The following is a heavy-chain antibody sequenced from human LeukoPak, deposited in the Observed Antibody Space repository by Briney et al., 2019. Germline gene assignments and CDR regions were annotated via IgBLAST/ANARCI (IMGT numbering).Heavy chain of an antibody. V-gene: IGHV3-53*01. CDR2: IYFGDST. Sequence: PGGSLRLSCAASGFTVSSNYMSWVRQAPGKGLEWVSVIYFGDSTYYGDSVKGRFTISRDNSKNTLYLQMNSLRAEDTAVYYCAKNQASLNHFDDWGQGTLVTVSS. CDR1: GFTVSSNY. CDR3: AKNQASLNHFDD. J-gene: IGHJ4*02.